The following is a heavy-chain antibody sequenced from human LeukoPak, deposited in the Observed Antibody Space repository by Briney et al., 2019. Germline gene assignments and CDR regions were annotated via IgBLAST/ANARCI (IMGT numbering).Heavy chain of an antibody. Sequence: SVKVSCKASGGTFNSHGITWVRQAPGQGLEWMGRIIPILNITNYAQKFQGRVTFTADKSTSTAYTELSSLRSEDTAVYYCARGASSIAALNPFWYFDLWGRGTLVTVSS. CDR3: ARGASSIAALNPFWYFDL. CDR1: GGTFNSHG. V-gene: IGHV1-69*04. CDR2: IIPILNIT. J-gene: IGHJ2*01. D-gene: IGHD6-6*01.